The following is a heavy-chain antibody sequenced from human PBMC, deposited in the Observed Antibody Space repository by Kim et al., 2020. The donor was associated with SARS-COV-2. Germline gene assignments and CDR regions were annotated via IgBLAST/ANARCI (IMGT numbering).Heavy chain of an antibody. D-gene: IGHD2-21*02. CDR3: ARQQHIVVVTAIRFWFDP. V-gene: IGHV4-39*01. Sequence: KSRVTISVDTSKNQFSLKRSSVTAADTAVYYCARQQHIVVVTAIRFWFDPWGQGTLVTVSS. J-gene: IGHJ5*02.